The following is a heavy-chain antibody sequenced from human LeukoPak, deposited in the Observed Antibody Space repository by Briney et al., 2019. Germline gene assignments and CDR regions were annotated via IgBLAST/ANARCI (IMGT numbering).Heavy chain of an antibody. Sequence: HPGGSLRLSCAASGFTFSSYGMHWVRQAPGKGLAWVTFIHHDGSNKYYADSVKGRFTISRDNSKNTLYLQMNSLRAEDTAVYYCAKDEGLWFGELSWFDPWGQGTLVTVSS. CDR3: AKDEGLWFGELSWFDP. CDR2: IHHDGSNK. J-gene: IGHJ5*02. V-gene: IGHV3-30*02. CDR1: GFTFSSYG. D-gene: IGHD3-10*01.